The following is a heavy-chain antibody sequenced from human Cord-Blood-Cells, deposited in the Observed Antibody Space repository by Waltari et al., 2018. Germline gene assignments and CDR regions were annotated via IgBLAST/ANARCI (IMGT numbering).Heavy chain of an antibody. Sequence: SYAISWVRQAPGQGLEWMGGIIPIFGKANYAQKFQGRVTITADESTSTAYMELSSLRSEDTAVYYCARDRQFGRNYDILTGYYYWGQGTLVTVSS. CDR2: IIPIFGKA. J-gene: IGHJ4*02. V-gene: IGHV1-69*01. CDR3: ARDRQFGRNYDILTGYYY. CDR1: SYA. D-gene: IGHD3-9*01.